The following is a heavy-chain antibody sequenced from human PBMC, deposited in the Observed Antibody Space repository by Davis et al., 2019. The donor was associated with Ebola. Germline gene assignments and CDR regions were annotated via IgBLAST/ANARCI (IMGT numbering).Heavy chain of an antibody. V-gene: IGHV5-51*01. CDR2: VNPHDSDV. J-gene: IGHJ4*02. CDR1: GYSFVDHW. CDR3: ARQRNPNPYDYFDS. D-gene: IGHD1-14*01. Sequence: GESLKISCEGFGYSFVDHWIVWVRQMAGKGLEGLEWIGIVNPHDSDVRYNPSLQGQVTISVDKSINTAYLQWGSLKASDTAIYYCARQRNPNPYDYFDSWGQGTLVTVSS.